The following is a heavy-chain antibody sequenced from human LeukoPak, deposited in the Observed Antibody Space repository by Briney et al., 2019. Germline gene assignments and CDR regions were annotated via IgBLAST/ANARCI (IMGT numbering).Heavy chain of an antibody. CDR3: ARDRRYSYAFDY. Sequence: SETLSLTCAVSGGSISSYYWSWIRQPARKGLELIGRIYTSGSTNYNPSLKSRVTISIDTSKNQFSLKLNSVTAADTAVYYCARDRRYSYAFDYWGQGTLVTVCS. CDR1: GGSISSYY. V-gene: IGHV4-4*07. J-gene: IGHJ4*02. D-gene: IGHD5-18*01. CDR2: IYTSGST.